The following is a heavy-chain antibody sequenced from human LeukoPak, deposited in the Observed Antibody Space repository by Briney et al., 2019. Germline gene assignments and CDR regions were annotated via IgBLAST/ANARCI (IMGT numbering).Heavy chain of an antibody. CDR3: ARDPQIRGAKAYAFDI. J-gene: IGHJ3*02. V-gene: IGHV3-48*04. CDR2: ISGTSGTI. Sequence: PGGSLRLSCAASGFTFSSYSINWVRQAPGKGLEWLSYISGTSGTIYYADSVKGRFTISRDNAKNSLYLQMNSLRAEDTAVYYCARDPQIRGAKAYAFDIWGQGTMVTVSS. CDR1: GFTFSSYS. D-gene: IGHD3-10*01.